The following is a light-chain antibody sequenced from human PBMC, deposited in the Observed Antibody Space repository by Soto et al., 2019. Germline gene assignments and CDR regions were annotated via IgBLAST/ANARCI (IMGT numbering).Light chain of an antibody. Sequence: DIQMTQSPSSLSASVGDRVTITCQASQDISNYLNWYQQKPGKAPKLPIYDASNLETGVPSRFSGSGSGTDFTFTISSLQPEDIATYYCQQYDNLPLLTFGGGTKVEIK. CDR3: QQYDNLPLLT. CDR1: QDISNY. CDR2: DAS. V-gene: IGKV1-33*01. J-gene: IGKJ4*01.